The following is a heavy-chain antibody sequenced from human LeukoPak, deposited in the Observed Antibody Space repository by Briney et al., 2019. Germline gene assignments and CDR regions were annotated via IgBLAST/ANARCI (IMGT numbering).Heavy chain of an antibody. CDR3: ARNPGYLDY. V-gene: IGHV4-39*01. J-gene: IGHJ4*02. D-gene: IGHD1-14*01. CDR2: IYYSGST. Sequence: SQTLSLTCTVSGGSISGSSYYWGWIRQPPGKGLEWIGGIYYSGSTYYNPSLKSRVTISVDTSKNQFSLKLTSVTAADTAVYYCARNPGYLDYWGQGTLVTVSS. CDR1: GGSISGSSYY.